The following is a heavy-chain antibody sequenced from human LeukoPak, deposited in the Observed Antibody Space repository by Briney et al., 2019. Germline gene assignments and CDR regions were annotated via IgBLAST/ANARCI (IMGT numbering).Heavy chain of an antibody. Sequence: ASVKASCKASGYTFTSYYMHWVRQAPGQGLEWMGIINPSGGSTSYAQKFQGRVTMTRDTSTSTVYMELSSLRSEDTAVYYCARSAPKYYYYYYGMDVWGQGTTVTVSS. V-gene: IGHV1-46*01. CDR3: ARSAPKYYYYYYGMDV. J-gene: IGHJ6*02. CDR1: GYTFTSYY. CDR2: INPSGGST.